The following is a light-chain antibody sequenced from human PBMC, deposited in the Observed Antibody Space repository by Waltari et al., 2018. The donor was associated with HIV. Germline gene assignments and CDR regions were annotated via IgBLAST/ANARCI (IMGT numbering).Light chain of an antibody. CDR2: DAV. Sequence: DIQMTQSPSSLSASVGDRVTITCQASDDIIFYLNWFQQQPGKAPKLLIYDAVNLETGVSSRFSGNGSGTDFTFTITSLQTEDLATYYCQQFYHLPITFGQGTRLEIK. J-gene: IGKJ5*01. CDR1: DDIIFY. CDR3: QQFYHLPIT. V-gene: IGKV1-33*01.